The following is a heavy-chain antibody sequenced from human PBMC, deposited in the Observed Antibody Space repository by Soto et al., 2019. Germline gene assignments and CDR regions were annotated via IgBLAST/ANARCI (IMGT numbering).Heavy chain of an antibody. CDR2: INPSGGST. Sequence: QVQLVQSGAEVKKPGASVKVSCKASGYTFTSYYMHWVRQAPGQGLEWMGIINPSGGSTSYAQKCQGRGTMTRDTATSTVYMELSSLRSEDTAVYYCARGQQLVQWDYWGQGTLVTVSS. CDR1: GYTFTSYY. V-gene: IGHV1-46*01. J-gene: IGHJ4*02. D-gene: IGHD6-13*01. CDR3: ARGQQLVQWDY.